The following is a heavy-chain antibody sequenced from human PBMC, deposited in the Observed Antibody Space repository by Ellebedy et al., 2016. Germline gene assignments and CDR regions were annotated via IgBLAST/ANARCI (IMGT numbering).Heavy chain of an antibody. V-gene: IGHV1-18*01. Sequence: ASVKVSXXASGYTFTSYGLSWVRLAPGQGLEWMGWISAYNDDTKYAQKFQGRVTMTTDTSTTTAYMELRNLKSDDSAVYFCARDTSGIFDTSVAPNAFDIWGQGTVVTVSS. CDR2: ISAYNDDT. D-gene: IGHD3-22*01. CDR3: ARDTSGIFDTSVAPNAFDI. CDR1: GYTFTSYG. J-gene: IGHJ3*02.